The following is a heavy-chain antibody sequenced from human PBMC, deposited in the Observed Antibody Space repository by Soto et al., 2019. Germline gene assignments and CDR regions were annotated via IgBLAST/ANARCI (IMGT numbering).Heavy chain of an antibody. V-gene: IGHV1-46*01. Sequence: ASVKVSCKASGYTFTSYSMHWVRQAPGQGLEWMGIVNPSGGSTTYAQKFQDRVTMTRETSTSTVYMEVSSLRSEDTAVYYCARDESLDVWGQGTTVTVSS. J-gene: IGHJ6*02. CDR1: GYTFTSYS. CDR2: VNPSGGST. D-gene: IGHD1-26*01. CDR3: ARDESLDV.